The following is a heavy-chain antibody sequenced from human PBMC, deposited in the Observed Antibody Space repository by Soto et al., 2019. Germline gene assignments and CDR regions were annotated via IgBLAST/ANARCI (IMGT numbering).Heavy chain of an antibody. CDR3: ARDLDCGADCYSPSYFYYAMDV. CDR1: GGTFSSNA. Sequence: QAQLVQSGAEVRKPGSSVKVSCKASGGTFSSNAISWVRQAPGQGLEWMGGIIPIFGTANYAQKFQGRVRITADKSPGTGYMELSSLRSDDTAVYYCARDLDCGADCYSPSYFYYAMDVWGQGTTVTVSS. D-gene: IGHD2-21*02. CDR2: IIPIFGTA. J-gene: IGHJ6*02. V-gene: IGHV1-69*14.